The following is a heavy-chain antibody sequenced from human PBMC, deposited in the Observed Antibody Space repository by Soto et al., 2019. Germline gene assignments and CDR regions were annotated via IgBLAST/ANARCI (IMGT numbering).Heavy chain of an antibody. CDR2: ISYDGSYI. J-gene: IGHJ4*02. D-gene: IGHD2-15*01. CDR3: AKPLYGGTNDYFDY. CDR1: GFTFSNYG. V-gene: IGHV3-30*18. Sequence: QVQVVEFGGGVVQPGRSLRLACAASGFTFSNYGMHWVRQAPGKGLEWVAFISYDGSYIYYVDSVKGRFTISRDNSKNTLYLQLNSLRAEDTAVYYCAKPLYGGTNDYFDYWGQGTLVTVSS.